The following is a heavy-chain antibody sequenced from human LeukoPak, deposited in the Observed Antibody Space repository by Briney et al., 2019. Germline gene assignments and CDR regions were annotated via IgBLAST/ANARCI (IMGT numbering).Heavy chain of an antibody. Sequence: GGSLRLSCAASGFIFSSYGMNWVRQARGKGLEWASSITSGTTYTYYADSVKGRFTLSRDNAKTSLYLQMNSLRAEDTAIYYCARGYGSHSAGYYFDYWRQGTLVTVSS. V-gene: IGHV3-21*01. CDR1: GFIFSSYG. J-gene: IGHJ4*02. CDR3: ARGYGSHSAGYYFDY. D-gene: IGHD1-26*01. CDR2: ITSGTTYT.